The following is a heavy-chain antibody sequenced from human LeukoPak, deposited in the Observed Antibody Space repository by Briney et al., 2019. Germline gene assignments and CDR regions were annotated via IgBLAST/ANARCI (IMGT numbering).Heavy chain of an antibody. CDR2: IKEDGSEK. J-gene: IGHJ3*01. CDR3: GRDPGRGALDF. V-gene: IGHV3-7*01. Sequence: PGGSLRLSCAGSGFTFSSSWMSWLRQAPGKGLEWVANIKEDGSEKYYVDSVEGRFTISRDNAKNSLYLQMNSLRVEDTAVYYCGRDPGRGALDFWGQGTMVTVSS. CDR1: GFTFSSSW.